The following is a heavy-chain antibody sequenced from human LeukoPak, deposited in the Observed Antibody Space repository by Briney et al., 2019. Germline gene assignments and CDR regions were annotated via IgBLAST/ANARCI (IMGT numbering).Heavy chain of an antibody. CDR3: ARQSLESDGDGFDI. CDR1: GFTVSGHY. Sequence: GGSLRLSCAASGFTVSGHYMSWVRQAPGKGLEWVSFIYSGGSTYYADSVKGRFTISRDNSKNTLYLQMNSLRAEDTAVYYCARQSLESDGDGFDIWGQGTMVTVSS. J-gene: IGHJ3*02. V-gene: IGHV3-66*04. CDR2: IYSGGST. D-gene: IGHD2/OR15-2a*01.